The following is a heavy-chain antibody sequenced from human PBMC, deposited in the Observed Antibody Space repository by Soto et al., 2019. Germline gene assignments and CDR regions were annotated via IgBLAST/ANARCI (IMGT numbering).Heavy chain of an antibody. D-gene: IGHD3-22*01. CDR1: GYTFTSYG. CDR3: ARDQPAKPYYYDSSGYQVAYFDY. V-gene: IGHV1-18*01. CDR2: ISAYNGNT. J-gene: IGHJ4*02. Sequence: EASVKVSCKASGYTFTSYGISWVRQAPGQGLEWMGWISAYNGNTNYAQKLQGRVTMTTDTSTSTAYMELRSLRSDDTAVYYCARDQPAKPYYYDSSGYQVAYFDYWGQGTLVTVSS.